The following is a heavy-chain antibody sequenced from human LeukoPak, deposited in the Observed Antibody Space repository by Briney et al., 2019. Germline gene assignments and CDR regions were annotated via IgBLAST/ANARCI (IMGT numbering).Heavy chain of an antibody. CDR2: INHSGST. Sequence: SETLSLTCAVYGGSFSGYYWSWIRQPPGKGLEWIGEINHSGSTNYNPSLKSRVTISVDTSKNQFSLKLSSVTAADTAVYYCARGGVTIFGVAPNWFDPWGQGTLVTVSS. D-gene: IGHD3-3*01. V-gene: IGHV4-34*01. J-gene: IGHJ5*02. CDR1: GGSFSGYY. CDR3: ARGGVTIFGVAPNWFDP.